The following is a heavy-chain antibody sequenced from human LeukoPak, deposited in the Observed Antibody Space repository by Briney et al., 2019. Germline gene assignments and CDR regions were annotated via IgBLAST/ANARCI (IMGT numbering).Heavy chain of an antibody. J-gene: IGHJ4*02. V-gene: IGHV4-39*01. Sequence: PSETLSLTCTVSGGSISSPSNFWGWVRQPPEKGLEWIGSIYYSGSTYHNPSLKSRVTISVDTSKNHFSLKLSSVTAADTAVYYCARHGEGGFGYWGQGALVTVSS. CDR2: IYYSGST. D-gene: IGHD3-3*01. CDR3: ARHGEGGFGY. CDR1: GGSISSPSNF.